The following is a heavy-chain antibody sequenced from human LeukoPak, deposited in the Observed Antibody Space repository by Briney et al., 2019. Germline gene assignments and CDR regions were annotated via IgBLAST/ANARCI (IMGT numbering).Heavy chain of an antibody. CDR1: GFTFSDYY. D-gene: IGHD6-6*01. CDR3: ARDRSDSSSSNWFDP. Sequence: GGSLRLSYAASGFTFSDYYMNWIRQAPGKGLERVSYISTGGVTIYYADSVKGRFTISRDNAKNSLYLQMNSLRAEDTAVYYCARDRSDSSSSNWFDPWGQGTLVTVSS. J-gene: IGHJ5*02. V-gene: IGHV3-11*04. CDR2: ISTGGVTI.